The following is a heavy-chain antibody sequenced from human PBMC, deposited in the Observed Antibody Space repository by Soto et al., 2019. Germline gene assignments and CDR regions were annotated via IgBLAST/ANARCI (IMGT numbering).Heavy chain of an antibody. D-gene: IGHD2-2*01. Sequence: GGSLRLPCAASGFTFSIYAMNWVRQAPGKGLEWVSIISGSGGTTYYADCVKGRFTISRDNSKNTLYLQMNSLRAEDTAVYYCAKHGDCSSTSCYFDYWAQGTLVTVSS. CDR2: ISGSGGTT. J-gene: IGHJ4*02. CDR1: GFTFSIYA. CDR3: AKHGDCSSTSCYFDY. V-gene: IGHV3-23*01.